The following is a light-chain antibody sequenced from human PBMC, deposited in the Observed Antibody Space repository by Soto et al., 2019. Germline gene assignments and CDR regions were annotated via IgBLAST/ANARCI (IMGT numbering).Light chain of an antibody. Sequence: DIQMTQSPSSLSASVGDTVTITCRASQTISNSLNWYQQRPGKAPNLLIYASSSLQSGAPPRFSGSGSGTEFTLTINSLQPEDFATYYCQQTDSIPLTFGQGTRLEIK. CDR1: QTISNS. CDR2: ASS. CDR3: QQTDSIPLT. J-gene: IGKJ5*01. V-gene: IGKV1-39*01.